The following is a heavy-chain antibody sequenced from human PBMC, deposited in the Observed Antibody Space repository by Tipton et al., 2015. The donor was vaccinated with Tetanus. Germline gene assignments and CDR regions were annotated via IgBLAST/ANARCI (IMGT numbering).Heavy chain of an antibody. CDR1: GGSISSYY. CDR2: IYHSGTT. J-gene: IGHJ3*02. Sequence: TLSLTCTVSGGSISSYYWSWIRQPPGKGLEWIGSIYHSGTTYYKPSLRSRVTMSVDTSKIQFSLKLSSVTAADTAVYYCARLSSTANDAHAFDIWGQGTMVTVSS. V-gene: IGHV4-39*01. D-gene: IGHD2-21*02. CDR3: ARLSSTANDAHAFDI.